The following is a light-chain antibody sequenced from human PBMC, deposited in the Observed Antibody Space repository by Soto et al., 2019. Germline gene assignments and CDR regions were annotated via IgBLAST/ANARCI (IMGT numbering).Light chain of an antibody. CDR1: QSVSNY. J-gene: IGKJ3*01. CDR2: DAS. Sequence: EIVLTQSPATLSLSPGERATLSCRASQSVSNYLAWYQQKPGQAPRLLIYDASNRTAGIPASFSGNGYGADFPVNISSIDPEDSAVYYCQHRSNRPFTFGPGTKVHIK. V-gene: IGKV3-11*01. CDR3: QHRSNRPFT.